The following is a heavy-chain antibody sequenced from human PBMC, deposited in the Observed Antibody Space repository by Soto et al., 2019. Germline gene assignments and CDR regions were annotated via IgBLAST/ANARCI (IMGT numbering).Heavy chain of an antibody. D-gene: IGHD4-17*01. CDR1: GFTFSSYA. CDR2: ISGSGGST. Sequence: PGGSLRLSCAASGFTFSSYAMSWVRQAPGKGLEWVSAISGSGGSTYYADSVKGRFTISRDNSKNTLYLQMNSLRAEDTAAYYCAKDSTVTYYFDYWGQGTLVTVSS. V-gene: IGHV3-23*01. CDR3: AKDSTVTYYFDY. J-gene: IGHJ4*02.